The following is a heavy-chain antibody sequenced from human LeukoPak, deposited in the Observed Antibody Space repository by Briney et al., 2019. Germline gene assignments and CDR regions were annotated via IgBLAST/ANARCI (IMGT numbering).Heavy chain of an antibody. V-gene: IGHV3-23*01. CDR1: GFTFSTHA. J-gene: IGHJ4*02. D-gene: IGHD6-13*01. Sequence: HPGGSLRLSCAASGFTFSTHAMNWLRRAPGKGLEWVSTISASGGSTYYADSVKGRFTISRDISKNTLYLQMNSLRAEDTAVYYCAKDEGRAAAGNFDYWGQGTLVTVSS. CDR3: AKDEGRAAAGNFDY. CDR2: ISASGGST.